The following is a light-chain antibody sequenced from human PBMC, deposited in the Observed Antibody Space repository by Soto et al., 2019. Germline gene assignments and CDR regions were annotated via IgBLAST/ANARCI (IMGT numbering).Light chain of an antibody. CDR1: SSNIGSST. V-gene: IGLV1-44*01. Sequence: QSVLTQPPSASGTPGQRVTISCSGSSSNIGSSTVNWYQQLPGTAPKLLIYSNYQRPSGVPDRFSGSKSGTSASLAISGLQSEDEADYYCATWDGSLNGWVFGGGTKLTVL. CDR2: SNY. J-gene: IGLJ3*02. CDR3: ATWDGSLNGWV.